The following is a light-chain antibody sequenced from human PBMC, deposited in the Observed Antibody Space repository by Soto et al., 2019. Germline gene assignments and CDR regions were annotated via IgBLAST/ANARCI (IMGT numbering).Light chain of an antibody. Sequence: EIVLTQSPGTLSLSPVVRATLSCRASQTVSNSYLAWYQQTPGQAPRLFIYGAFTRATGIPARISGSGSGTEFTLTISSLQSEDVAVYYCQQYNNCPWTFGQGTKVDIK. V-gene: IGKV3-15*01. CDR2: GAF. J-gene: IGKJ1*01. CDR3: QQYNNCPWT. CDR1: QTVSNSY.